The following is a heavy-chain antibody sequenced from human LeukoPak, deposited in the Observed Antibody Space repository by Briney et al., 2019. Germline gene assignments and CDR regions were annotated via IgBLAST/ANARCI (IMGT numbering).Heavy chain of an antibody. CDR3: ARNNGMDV. CDR2: ISGSGGST. J-gene: IGHJ6*02. Sequence: GGSLRLSCAASGFTFSSYAMSWVRQAPGKGLERVSAISGSGGSTYYADSVKGRFTISRDNSKNTLYLQMNSLGAEDTALYHCARNNGMDVWGQGTTVIVSS. V-gene: IGHV3-23*01. CDR1: GFTFSSYA.